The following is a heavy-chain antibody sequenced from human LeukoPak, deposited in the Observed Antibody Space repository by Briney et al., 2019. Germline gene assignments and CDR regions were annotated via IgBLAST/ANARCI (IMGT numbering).Heavy chain of an antibody. Sequence: GSLRLSCSASGFTFSSYAMSWVRQAPGKGLEWVSAIRASGGTAYYADSVKGRFTISGDNSKNTLYLQMNSLRAEDTAVYYCAKGQVFQCDYWGQGTLVTVSS. CDR2: IRASGGTA. CDR1: GFTFSSYA. J-gene: IGHJ4*02. D-gene: IGHD2/OR15-2a*01. CDR3: AKGQVFQCDY. V-gene: IGHV3-23*01.